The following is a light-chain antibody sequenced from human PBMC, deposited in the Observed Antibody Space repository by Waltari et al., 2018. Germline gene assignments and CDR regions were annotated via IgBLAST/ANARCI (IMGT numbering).Light chain of an antibody. CDR1: SSNIRNNP. CDR2: YDD. J-gene: IGLJ2*01. V-gene: IGLV1-36*01. CDR3: AAWDDSLNGPV. Sequence: QSVLTQPPSVSEAPRQRVTIPCSGSSSNIRNNPVNWYQQLPGKAPKLLIYYDDLLPSGVSDRFSGSKSGTSASLAISGLQSEDEADYYCAAWDDSLNGPVFGGGTKLTVL.